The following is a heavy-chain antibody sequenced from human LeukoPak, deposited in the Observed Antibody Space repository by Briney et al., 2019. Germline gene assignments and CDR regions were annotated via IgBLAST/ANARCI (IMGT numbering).Heavy chain of an antibody. CDR3: TRVPAPMVVTPWDIVI. Sequence: GGSLRLSCTASGFTFGDYAMSWFRQAPGKGLEWVGFIRSKAYGGTTEYAASVKGRFTISRDDSKSIAYLQMNSLKTEDTAVYYCTRVPAPMVVTPWDIVIWGQGTMVTVSS. D-gene: IGHD4-23*01. V-gene: IGHV3-49*03. CDR2: IRSKAYGGTT. J-gene: IGHJ3*02. CDR1: GFTFGDYA.